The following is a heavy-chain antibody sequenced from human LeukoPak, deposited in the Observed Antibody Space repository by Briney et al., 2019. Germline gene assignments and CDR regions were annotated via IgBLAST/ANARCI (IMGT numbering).Heavy chain of an antibody. Sequence: GGSLRLSCAASGFTFSSYAMSWVRQAPGKGLEWVSVIYSGGSTYYADSVKGRFTISRDNSKNTLYLQMNSLRAEDTAVYYCAREGYDILTGYYIPPDYWGQGTLVTVSS. J-gene: IGHJ4*02. CDR1: GFTFSSYA. CDR3: AREGYDILTGYYIPPDY. CDR2: IYSGGST. D-gene: IGHD3-9*01. V-gene: IGHV3-66*01.